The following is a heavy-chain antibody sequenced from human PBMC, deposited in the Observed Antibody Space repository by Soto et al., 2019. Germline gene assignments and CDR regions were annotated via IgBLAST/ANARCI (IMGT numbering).Heavy chain of an antibody. Sequence: QVHLQESGPGLVKPSGTLSLICVVSGDSLTTDHWWTWVRQPPGKGLEWIGEISDGGDTNYNPSLESRLTLSVDKSKRQFSLRMTAVTAADTATYYGAGAVGRRTVPDHWGQGTLVTVSS. CDR1: GDSLTTDHW. CDR2: ISDGGDT. CDR3: AGAVGRRTVPDH. V-gene: IGHV4-4*02. D-gene: IGHD1-1*01. J-gene: IGHJ4*02.